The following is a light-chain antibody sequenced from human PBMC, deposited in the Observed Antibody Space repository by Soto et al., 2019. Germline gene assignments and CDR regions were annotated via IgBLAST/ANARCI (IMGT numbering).Light chain of an antibody. V-gene: IGLV2-14*01. CDR2: EVS. J-gene: IGLJ3*02. Sequence: QSVLTQPASVSGSPGQSITISCTGTSSDVGGYNFVSWYQQHPGKAPRLIIYEVSSRPSGVSYRFSGSKSGNTASLTISGRQAEEEADYYCSSYTLRNTLVLFGGGTKLTVL. CDR3: SSYTLRNTLVL. CDR1: SSDVGGYNF.